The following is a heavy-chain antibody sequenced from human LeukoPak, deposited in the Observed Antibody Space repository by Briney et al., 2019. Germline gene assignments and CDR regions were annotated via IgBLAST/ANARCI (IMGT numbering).Heavy chain of an antibody. CDR1: GGTFSSYA. J-gene: IGHJ4*02. Sequence: GASVKVSCKASGGTFSSYAISWVRQAPGQGLEWMGGIIPIFGTTNYAQKFQGRVTITADKSTTTAYMELSSLRSEDTAVYFCARGFESSTSYVSDFDFWGQGSLVTVSS. D-gene: IGHD3-16*01. V-gene: IGHV1-69*06. CDR2: IIPIFGTT. CDR3: ARGFESSTSYVSDFDF.